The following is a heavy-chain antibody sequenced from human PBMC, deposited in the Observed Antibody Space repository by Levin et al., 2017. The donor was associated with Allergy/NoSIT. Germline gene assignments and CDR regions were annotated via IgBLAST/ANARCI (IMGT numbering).Heavy chain of an antibody. V-gene: IGHV4-39*01. CDR3: ARQINLSHFDY. Sequence: PSETLSLTCTVSGGSISSSSYYWGWIRQPPGKGLEWIGSIYYSGSTYYNPSLKSRVTISVDTSKNQFSLKLSSVTAADTAVYYCARQINLSHFDYWGQGTLVTVSS. CDR1: GGSISSSSYY. CDR2: IYYSGST. D-gene: IGHD2/OR15-2a*01. J-gene: IGHJ4*02.